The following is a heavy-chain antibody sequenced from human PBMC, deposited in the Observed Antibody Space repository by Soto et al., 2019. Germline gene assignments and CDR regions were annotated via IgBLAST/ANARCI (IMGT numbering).Heavy chain of an antibody. CDR2: IYYSGST. CDR3: AGHDGSIERPYGDFHT. CDR1: GASISSYY. V-gene: IGHV4-59*08. D-gene: IGHD4-17*01. J-gene: IGHJ4*02. Sequence: SETLSLTCSVSGASISSYYWSWIRQPPGKRLEWIGYIYYSGSTKYNASLKSRVTMFMDTSKNQMSLRVTSMTAADTAMYYCAGHDGSIERPYGDFHTWGQGTLVTVSS.